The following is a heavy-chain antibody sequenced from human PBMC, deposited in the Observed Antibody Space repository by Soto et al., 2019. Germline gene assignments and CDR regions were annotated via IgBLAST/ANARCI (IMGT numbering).Heavy chain of an antibody. CDR3: ASDMATISVDYFDY. CDR1: GFTFSSYS. D-gene: IGHD5-12*01. Sequence: EVQLVESGGGLVKPGGSLRLSCAASGFTFSSYSMNWVRQAPGKGLEWVSSISSSSSYIYYADSVKGRFTISRDNAKNSLYLQMNSLRAEDTAVYYCASDMATISVDYFDYWGQGTLVTVSS. CDR2: ISSSSSYI. J-gene: IGHJ4*02. V-gene: IGHV3-21*01.